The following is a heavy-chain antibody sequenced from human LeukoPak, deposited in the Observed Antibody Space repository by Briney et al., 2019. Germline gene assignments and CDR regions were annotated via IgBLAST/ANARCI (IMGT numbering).Heavy chain of an antibody. D-gene: IGHD6-19*01. J-gene: IGHJ4*02. V-gene: IGHV3-9*01. CDR1: GFTFDDYS. CDR3: AKDREQWLKQDYFDY. Sequence: GRSLRLSCAASGFTFDDYSMRWVRQAPGKGLEWVSGISWNSGSIGYADSVKGRFTISRDNAKNSLYLQMNSLRAEDTALYYCAKDREQWLKQDYFDYWGQGTLVTVSS. CDR2: ISWNSGSI.